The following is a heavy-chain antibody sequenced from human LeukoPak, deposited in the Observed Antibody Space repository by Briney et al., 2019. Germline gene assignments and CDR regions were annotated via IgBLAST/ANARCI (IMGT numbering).Heavy chain of an antibody. CDR2: IYGGGST. CDR1: GFTVSSNY. V-gene: IGHV3-66*01. CDR3: ARAASVASTYALNH. J-gene: IGHJ4*02. D-gene: IGHD6-19*01. Sequence: GGTLRLSCAVSGFTVSSNYMSWVRQAPGKGLEWVSVIYGGGSTYDADSVKCRFTISRDKSKNTLYLQMDSLRAEDTAVYYCARAASVASTYALNHWGQGTLVTVSS.